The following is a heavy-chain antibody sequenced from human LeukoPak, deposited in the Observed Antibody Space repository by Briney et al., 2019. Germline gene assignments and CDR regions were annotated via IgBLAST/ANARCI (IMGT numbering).Heavy chain of an antibody. V-gene: IGHV4-59*08. Sequence: SQTLSLTCTVSGGSISSYYRSWIRQHPGKGLEWIGYIYYSGSTNYNPSLKSRVTISVDTSKNQFSLKLSSVTAADTAVYYCARRYCSGGSCYSAFDYWGQGTLVTVSS. D-gene: IGHD2-15*01. CDR1: GGSISSYY. J-gene: IGHJ4*02. CDR3: ARRYCSGGSCYSAFDY. CDR2: IYYSGST.